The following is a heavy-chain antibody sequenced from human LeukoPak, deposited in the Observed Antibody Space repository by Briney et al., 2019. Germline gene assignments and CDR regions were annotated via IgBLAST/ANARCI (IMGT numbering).Heavy chain of an antibody. D-gene: IGHD3-16*02. Sequence: SQTLSLTCAISGDSVSSNSAAWNWIRQSPSRGLEWVGRTSYRSKWYNDYAVSVKSRITINPDTSKNQFSLQLNSVTPEDTAVYYCARDEWYYDYVWGSYRFSYFDYWGQGTLVTVSS. CDR2: TSYRSKWYN. J-gene: IGHJ4*02. CDR3: ARDEWYYDYVWGSYRFSYFDY. V-gene: IGHV6-1*01. CDR1: GDSVSSNSAA.